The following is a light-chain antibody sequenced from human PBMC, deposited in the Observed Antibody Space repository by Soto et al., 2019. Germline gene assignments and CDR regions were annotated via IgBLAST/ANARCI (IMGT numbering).Light chain of an antibody. J-gene: IGLJ1*01. Sequence: VLTQPASVSGSPGQSITISSTGTSSDVGAYNYVSWYQQHPGKAPKLMIYEVSNRPSGVSHRFSGSKSDNTASLTISGLQTDDEADYYCSSYTSSRTLVFGTGTKVTVL. CDR2: EVS. CDR1: SSDVGAYNY. V-gene: IGLV2-14*01. CDR3: SSYTSSRTLV.